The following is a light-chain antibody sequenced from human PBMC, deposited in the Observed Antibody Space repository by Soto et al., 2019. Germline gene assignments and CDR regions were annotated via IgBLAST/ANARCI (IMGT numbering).Light chain of an antibody. CDR1: HRVSSY. Sequence: EILMTQSPATLSVSPGESATLSCRASHRVSSYLAWYQQKPGQAPRLLSYGASTRATGIPARFSGSGSGTVFTLTISSLQSEDFAVYFCQQYNNWPLTFGGGTKVEIK. J-gene: IGKJ4*01. CDR3: QQYNNWPLT. CDR2: GAS. V-gene: IGKV3-15*01.